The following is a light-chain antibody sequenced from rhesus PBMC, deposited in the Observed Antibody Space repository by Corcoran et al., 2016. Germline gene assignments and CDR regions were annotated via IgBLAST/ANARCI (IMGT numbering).Light chain of an antibody. CDR1: TSDIGGYIR. Sequence: QAAPTQSPSVSGSPGLSVTISCTGTTSDIGGYIRVSWYQQNPGKAPKLMIYEVNKRPSGVSDRFSGPKSGNTASLTISGLQTEDGADYYCSSYASSPTFIFGARTRLTV. CDR2: EVN. CDR3: SSYASSPTFI. J-gene: IGLJ1*01. V-gene: IGLV2-13*03.